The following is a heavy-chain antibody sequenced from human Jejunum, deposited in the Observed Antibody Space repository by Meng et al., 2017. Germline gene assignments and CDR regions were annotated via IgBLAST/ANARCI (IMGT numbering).Heavy chain of an antibody. CDR1: GFTFGNYA. D-gene: IGHD3-10*01. Sequence: GESLKISCAASGFTFGNYAMSWVRQAPGKGPEWISAIWSNSGRSYYADSVKGRFTISRDNSKNTLYLQMNGLRAEDTAVYYCANAYYYGGGGYVVNDYWGQGTVVTVSS. J-gene: IGHJ4*02. CDR3: ANAYYYGGGGYVVNDY. CDR2: IWSNSGRS. V-gene: IGHV3-23*01.